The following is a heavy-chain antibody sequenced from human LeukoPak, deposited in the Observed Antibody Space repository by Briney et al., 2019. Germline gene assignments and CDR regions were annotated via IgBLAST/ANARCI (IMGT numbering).Heavy chain of an antibody. CDR2: ISAYNGNT. Sequence: GASVKVSCKASGYTFTSYGISWVRQAPGQGLEWMGWISAYNGNTNYAQKLQGRVTMTTDTSTSTAYMELRSLRSDDTAVYYCARVDSSGWYGTVHYWGQGTLVTVSS. D-gene: IGHD6-19*01. J-gene: IGHJ4*02. CDR3: ARVDSSGWYGTVHY. V-gene: IGHV1-18*01. CDR1: GYTFTSYG.